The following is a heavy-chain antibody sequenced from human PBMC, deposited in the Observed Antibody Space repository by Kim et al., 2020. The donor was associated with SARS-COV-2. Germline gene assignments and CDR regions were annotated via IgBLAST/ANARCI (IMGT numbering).Heavy chain of an antibody. J-gene: IGHJ2*01. V-gene: IGHV4-59*08. Sequence: SETLSLTCTVSGGSISSYYWSWIRQPPGKGLEWIGYIYYSGSTNYNLALKSRVTISVDTSKNQFSLKLSSVTAADTAVYYCARHRRELLFQHWYFDLWGR. CDR1: GGSISSYY. CDR2: IYYSGST. D-gene: IGHD1-26*01. CDR3: ARHRRELLFQHWYFDL.